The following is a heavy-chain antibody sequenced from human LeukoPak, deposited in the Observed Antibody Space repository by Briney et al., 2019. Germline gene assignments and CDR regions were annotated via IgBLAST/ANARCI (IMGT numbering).Heavy chain of an antibody. CDR3: ARTFYDSSGYYFFFDY. D-gene: IGHD3-22*01. V-gene: IGHV6-1*01. J-gene: IGHJ4*02. CDR1: GDSVSSNSAA. Sequence: SQTLSLTCAISGDSVSSNSAAWNWIRQSPSRGLEWLGRTYYRSKWYNDYAVSVKSRITINPDTSKNQFSLKLSSVTAADTAVYYCARTFYDSSGYYFFFDYWGQGTLVTVSS. CDR2: TYYRSKWYN.